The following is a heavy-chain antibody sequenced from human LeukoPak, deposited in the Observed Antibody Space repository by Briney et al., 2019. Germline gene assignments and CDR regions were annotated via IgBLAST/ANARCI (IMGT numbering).Heavy chain of an antibody. V-gene: IGHV1-69*05. D-gene: IGHD6-13*01. CDR2: IIPIFGTA. CDR3: ARAGIRIAAAGNYYYYYMDV. CDR1: GGTFSSYA. J-gene: IGHJ6*03. Sequence: ASVKVSCKASGGTFSSYAISWVRQAPGQGLEWMGGIIPIFGTANYAQKFQGRVTMTRDMSTSTVYMELSSLRSEDTAVYYCARAGIRIAAAGNYYYYYMDVWGKGTTVTVSS.